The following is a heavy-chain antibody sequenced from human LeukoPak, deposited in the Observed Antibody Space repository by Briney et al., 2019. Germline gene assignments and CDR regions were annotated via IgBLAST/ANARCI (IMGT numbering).Heavy chain of an antibody. Sequence: GGSLRLSCAASGFTFSDHYLDWVRQAPGKGLEWVGRSKNKANSYTTEYAASVKDRFAISRDDSKNSLYLQMNSLKTEDTAVYYCARALGTHDYGDYVWAPNYWGQGTLVTVSS. CDR2: SKNKANSYTT. CDR1: GFTFSDHY. V-gene: IGHV3-72*01. J-gene: IGHJ4*02. CDR3: ARALGTHDYGDYVWAPNY. D-gene: IGHD4-17*01.